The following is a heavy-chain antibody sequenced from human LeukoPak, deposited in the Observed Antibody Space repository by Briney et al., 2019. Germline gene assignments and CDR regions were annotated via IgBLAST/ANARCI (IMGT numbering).Heavy chain of an antibody. CDR2: IIPIFGTA. CDR1: GYTFTSYD. J-gene: IGHJ4*02. CDR3: ARGGGYYPFDY. Sequence: AASVKVSCKASGYTFTSYDINWVRQATGQGLEWMGGIIPIFGTANYAQKFQGRVTITTDESTSTAYMELSSLRSEDTAVYYCARGGGYYPFDYWGQGTLVTVSS. V-gene: IGHV1-69*05. D-gene: IGHD3-3*01.